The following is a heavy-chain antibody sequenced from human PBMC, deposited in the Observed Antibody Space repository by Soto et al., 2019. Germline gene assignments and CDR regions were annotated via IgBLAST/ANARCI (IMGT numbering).Heavy chain of an antibody. CDR2: ISHSGST. CDR1: GGSISNYY. Sequence: SETLSLTCTVSGGSISNYYWSWIRQPPGKGLEWIGYISHSGSTTYNPSLKSRLTISVDTSKNQFSLKLSSVTAADTAVYYCAKAPYGDLYYYYYMDVWGKGTTVTVSS. CDR3: AKAPYGDLYYYYYMDV. D-gene: IGHD4-17*01. J-gene: IGHJ6*03. V-gene: IGHV4-59*01.